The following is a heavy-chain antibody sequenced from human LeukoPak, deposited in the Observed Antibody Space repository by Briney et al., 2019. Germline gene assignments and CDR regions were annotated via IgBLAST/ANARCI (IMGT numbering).Heavy chain of an antibody. CDR2: IHADGNSK. J-gene: IGHJ1*01. CDR1: GLPFSSSG. D-gene: IGHD6-6*01. CDR3: ARSLTAREYFQH. Sequence: GGSLRLSCAASGLPFSSSGMHWVRQAPGKGLEWVTFIHADGNSKYYAASVEGRFTVSRDSPKNTLSLQMNSLRVEDTAVYYCARSLTAREYFQHWGQGTLVTVSS. V-gene: IGHV3-30*02.